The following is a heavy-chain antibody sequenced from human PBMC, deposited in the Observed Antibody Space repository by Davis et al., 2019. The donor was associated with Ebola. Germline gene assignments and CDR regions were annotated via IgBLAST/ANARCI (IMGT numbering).Heavy chain of an antibody. CDR2: INGDATST. J-gene: IGHJ4*02. D-gene: IGHD1-26*01. Sequence: PGGSLRLSCEASGFTFSTTWMHWVRQAPGKGLMWVSRINGDATSTAYADSVRGRLTISRDNAKNTLYLQMDSLRAEDTAVYFCAKSPGGYYNDWGQGTLVTVSS. CDR3: AKSPGGYYND. CDR1: GFTFSTTW. V-gene: IGHV3-74*01.